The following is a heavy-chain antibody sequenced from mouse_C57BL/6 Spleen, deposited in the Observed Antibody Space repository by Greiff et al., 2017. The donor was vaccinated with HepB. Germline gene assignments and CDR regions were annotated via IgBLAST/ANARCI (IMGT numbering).Heavy chain of an antibody. CDR2: IDPSDSYT. V-gene: IGHV1-69*01. J-gene: IGHJ1*03. Sequence: QVQLKQPGAELVMPGASVKLSCKASGYTFTSYWMHWVKQRPGQGLEWIGEIDPSDSYTNYNQKFKGKSTLTVDKSSSTAYMQLSSLTSEDSAVYYCASGGDVWGTGTTVTVSS. CDR1: GYTFTSYW. CDR3: ASGGDV.